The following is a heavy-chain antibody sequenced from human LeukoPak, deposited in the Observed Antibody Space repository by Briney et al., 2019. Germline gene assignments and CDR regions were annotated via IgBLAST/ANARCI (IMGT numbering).Heavy chain of an antibody. CDR2: IYPGDSDT. J-gene: IGHJ5*02. Sequence: RGESLKISCKGSGYSFTSYWIGWVRQMPGKGLEWMGIIYPGDSDTRYSPSFQGQVTISADKSISTAYLQWSSLKASDTAMYYCARQESDYGDYDNWFDPWGQGTLVTVSS. D-gene: IGHD4-17*01. V-gene: IGHV5-51*01. CDR1: GYSFTSYW. CDR3: ARQESDYGDYDNWFDP.